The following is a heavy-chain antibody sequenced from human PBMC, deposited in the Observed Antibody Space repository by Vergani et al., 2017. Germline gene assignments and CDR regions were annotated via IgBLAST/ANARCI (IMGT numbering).Heavy chain of an antibody. Sequence: QAQLVQSGAEVKKPGSSVKVSCKASGATFRSNTISWVRQVPGQGLEWMGRIIPVLGKTKYAQDFQGRLTITADTSTSTAYMELTSLRSQDTAVYYCARDPRGYGGDPEDYYYGMDVWGQGTTVTVSS. CDR2: IIPVLGKT. V-gene: IGHV1-69*04. CDR1: GATFRSNT. J-gene: IGHJ6*02. D-gene: IGHD2-21*02. CDR3: ARDPRGYGGDPEDYYYGMDV.